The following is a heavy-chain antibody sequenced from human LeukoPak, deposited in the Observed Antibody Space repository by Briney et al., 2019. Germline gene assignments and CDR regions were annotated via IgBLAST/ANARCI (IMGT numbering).Heavy chain of an antibody. Sequence: PGGSLTLSCAASGFTFGDHTLNWVRQAPGKGLEWVGFVRTNSYGGTTDYAASVKGRFTISRDESKSIAYLHMNSLKTDDTAMYYCSRGSAYINYFDFWGQGTLVTVSS. J-gene: IGHJ4*02. CDR1: GFTFGDHT. V-gene: IGHV3-49*04. CDR3: SRGSAYINYFDF. CDR2: VRTNSYGGTT. D-gene: IGHD3-16*01.